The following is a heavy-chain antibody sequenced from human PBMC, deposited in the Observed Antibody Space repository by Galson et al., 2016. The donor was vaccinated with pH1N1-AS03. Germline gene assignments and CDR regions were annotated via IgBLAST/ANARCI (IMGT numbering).Heavy chain of an antibody. CDR1: GFTFSTYC. Sequence: SLRLSCAASGFTFSTYCMSWVRQAPGKGLEWVANIKQDGSEKFYVDSLKGRFTISRDNAKNSLYLQMSSPRAEDTAIYYCARGAPGDHLLSPLWNWGQGTLITVSS. D-gene: IGHD2-2*01. J-gene: IGHJ4*02. V-gene: IGHV3-7*01. CDR2: IKQDGSEK. CDR3: ARGAPGDHLLSPLWN.